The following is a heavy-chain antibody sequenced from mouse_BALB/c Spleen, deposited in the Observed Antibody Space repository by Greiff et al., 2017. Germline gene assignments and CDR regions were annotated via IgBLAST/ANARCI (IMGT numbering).Heavy chain of an antibody. V-gene: IGHV5-9*03. Sequence: EVQLVESGGGLVKPGGSLKLSCAASGFTFSNYCMAWVRQTPGKGLEWVAIISSGGGNTYYADTVKGRFTISRDNAKNNLYLQMSSLRSEDTALYYCARANDAGTDYDLDDWGQGTSVTVSS. CDR2: ISSGGGNT. CDR3: ARANDAGTDYDLDD. D-gene: IGHD2-13*01. CDR1: GFTFSNYC. J-gene: IGHJ1*01.